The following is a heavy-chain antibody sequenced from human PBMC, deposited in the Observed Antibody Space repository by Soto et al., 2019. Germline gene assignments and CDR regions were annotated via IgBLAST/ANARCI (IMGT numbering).Heavy chain of an antibody. J-gene: IGHJ6*02. CDR2: ITFDGSTE. CDR3: ARSRHGAGSYTHFYTGLDG. V-gene: IGHV3-30-3*01. Sequence: QVQLVESGGGVVQPGGSLRLSCAASGFTFISYAMHWVRQAPGKGLEWVAGITFDGSTEYYADSVKGRFTISRDNSKNKVYLQMNSLRSENTAVYYCARSRHGAGSYTHFYTGLDGWGQGTTVTVSS. CDR1: GFTFISYA. D-gene: IGHD3-10*01.